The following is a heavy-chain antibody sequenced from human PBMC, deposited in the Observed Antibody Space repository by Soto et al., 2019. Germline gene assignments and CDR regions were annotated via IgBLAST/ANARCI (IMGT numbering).Heavy chain of an antibody. CDR1: GGSISSSNW. D-gene: IGHD6-13*01. J-gene: IGHJ3*02. V-gene: IGHV4-4*02. CDR3: ARAGYSSSWYFDAFDI. Sequence: PSETLSLTCAVSGGSISSSNWWSWVRQPPGKGLEWIGEIYHSGSTNYNPSLKSRVTISVDKSKNQFSLKLSSVTAADTAVYYCARAGYSSSWYFDAFDIWGQGTMVTFSS. CDR2: IYHSGST.